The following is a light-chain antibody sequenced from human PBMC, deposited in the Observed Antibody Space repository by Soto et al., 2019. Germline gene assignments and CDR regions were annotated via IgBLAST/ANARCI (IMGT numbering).Light chain of an antibody. CDR2: WAS. Sequence: DIVMTQSPASPAVSLGERATINCRSSQSVLYTSNNNNYLAWYQQKPGQPPKLLIYWASTRESGVPDRFSGSGSGTDFTLTISSLKAEDFAVYYCQQYCSVPLTFGGGTKVDI. CDR1: QSVLYTSNNNNY. J-gene: IGKJ4*01. V-gene: IGKV4-1*01. CDR3: QQYCSVPLT.